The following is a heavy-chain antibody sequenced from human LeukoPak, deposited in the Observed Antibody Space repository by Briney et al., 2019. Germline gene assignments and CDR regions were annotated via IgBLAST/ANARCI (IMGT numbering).Heavy chain of an antibody. CDR1: GFTFSSYS. D-gene: IGHD4-11*01. J-gene: IGHJ4*02. CDR2: ISSSSSTI. CDR3: ARLAGVHDYSNYGQFDY. V-gene: IGHV3-48*01. Sequence: GGSLRLSCAASGFTFSSYSMNWVRQAPGKGLEWVSYISSSSSTIYYADSVKGRFTISRDNAKNSLYLQMNSLRAEDAAVYYCARLAGVHDYSNYGQFDYWGQGTLVTVSS.